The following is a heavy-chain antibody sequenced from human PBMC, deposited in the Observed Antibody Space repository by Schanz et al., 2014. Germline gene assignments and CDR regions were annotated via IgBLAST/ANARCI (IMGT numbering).Heavy chain of an antibody. D-gene: IGHD2-15*01. CDR2: ISYDGSDK. Sequence: QVQLVESGGGVVQPGRSLRLSCAASGFTFSNYGLVWVRQAPGKGLEWLAVISYDGSDKFHADSVKGRFTISRDNSKNTLYLQMNSLRAEDTAVYYCARDPGGTKTHALWGQGTLVTVSS. J-gene: IGHJ4*02. CDR1: GFTFSNYG. CDR3: ARDPGGTKTHAL. V-gene: IGHV3-30*03.